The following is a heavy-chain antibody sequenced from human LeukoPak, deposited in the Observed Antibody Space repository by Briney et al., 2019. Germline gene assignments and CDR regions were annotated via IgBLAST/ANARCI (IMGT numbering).Heavy chain of an antibody. CDR2: ISSDGSIT. CDR3: ARLDDSSGYYPYYFDY. D-gene: IGHD3-22*01. CDR1: GLTFSSYW. V-gene: IGHV3-74*01. J-gene: IGHJ4*02. Sequence: GGSLRLSCAASGLTFSSYWMHWVRQAPGKGLVWVSRISSDGSITSYADSVKGRFTISRDNAKNTLDLQMNSLKAEDTAVYYCARLDDSSGYYPYYFDYWGQGTLVTVSS.